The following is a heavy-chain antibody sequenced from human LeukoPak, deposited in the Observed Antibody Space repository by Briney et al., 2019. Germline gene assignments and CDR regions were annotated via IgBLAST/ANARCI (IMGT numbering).Heavy chain of an antibody. D-gene: IGHD1-26*01. Sequence: PGGSLRLSCAASGFTFSGSAIHWVRQSSGKGLEWVGQIDKKDKGYATATAYAASVKGRFTISRDDSINTPYLQMKSLKTEDTALYYCTRDSGTYNWFDPWGQGTLVTVSS. CDR1: GFTFSGSA. CDR3: TRDSGTYNWFDP. CDR2: IDKKDKGYATAT. V-gene: IGHV3-73*01. J-gene: IGHJ5*02.